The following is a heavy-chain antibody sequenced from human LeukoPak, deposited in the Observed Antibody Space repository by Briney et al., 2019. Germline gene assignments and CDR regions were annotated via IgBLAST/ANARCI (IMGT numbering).Heavy chain of an antibody. CDR1: GGSVSSYY. CDR3: ARDQNYYDSSGYYDY. J-gene: IGHJ4*02. D-gene: IGHD3-22*01. CDR2: IYYSGST. Sequence: SETLSLTCTVSGGSVSSYYWSWIRQPPGKGLEWIGYIYYSGSTNYNPSLKSRVTISVDTSNNQFSLKLSSVTAADTAVYYCARDQNYYDSSGYYDYWGQGTLVTVSS. V-gene: IGHV4-59*02.